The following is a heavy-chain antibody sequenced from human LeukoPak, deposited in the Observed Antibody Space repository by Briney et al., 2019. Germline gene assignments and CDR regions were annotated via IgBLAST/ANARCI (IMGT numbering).Heavy chain of an antibody. J-gene: IGHJ4*02. CDR3: AREGGGDGYNYLDFDY. D-gene: IGHD5-24*01. CDR1: GYTFTSYY. CDR2: INPSGGST. V-gene: IGHV1-46*01. Sequence: ASVKVSCKASGYTFTSYYMHWARQAPGQGLEWMGIINPSGGSTSYAQKFQGRVTMTRDTSTSTVYMELSSLRSEDTAVYYCAREGGGDGYNYLDFDYWGQGTLVTVSS.